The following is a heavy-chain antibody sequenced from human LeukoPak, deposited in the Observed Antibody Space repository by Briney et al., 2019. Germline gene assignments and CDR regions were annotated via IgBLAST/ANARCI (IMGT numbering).Heavy chain of an antibody. CDR3: AKPLYSSSWYGFDY. Sequence: GGSLRLSCAASGFTFSSYSMNWVRQPPGKGLDWVSYINPSSSAIYYADSVKGRFTISRDNAKNSLYLQMNSLSAEDTAVYYCAKPLYSSSWYGFDYWGQGTLATVSS. CDR2: INPSSSAI. D-gene: IGHD6-13*01. J-gene: IGHJ4*02. V-gene: IGHV3-48*01. CDR1: GFTFSSYS.